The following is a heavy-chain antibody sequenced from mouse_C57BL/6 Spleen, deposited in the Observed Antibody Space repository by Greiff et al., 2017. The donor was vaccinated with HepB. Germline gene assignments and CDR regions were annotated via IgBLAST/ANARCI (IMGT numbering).Heavy chain of an antibody. CDR1: GYAFSSYW. CDR3: ARGYYGSSYWYFDV. D-gene: IGHD1-1*01. CDR2: IYPGDGDT. J-gene: IGHJ1*03. V-gene: IGHV1-80*01. Sequence: QVQLKESGAELVKPGASVKISCKASGYAFSSYWMNWVKQRPGKGLEWIGQIYPGDGDTNYNGKFKGKATLTADKSSSTAYMQLSSLTSEDSAVYLCARGYYGSSYWYFDVWGTGTTVTVSS.